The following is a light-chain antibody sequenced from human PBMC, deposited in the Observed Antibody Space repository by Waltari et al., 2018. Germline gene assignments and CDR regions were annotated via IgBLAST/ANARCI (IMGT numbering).Light chain of an antibody. V-gene: IGLV1-40*01. J-gene: IGLJ1*01. CDR2: GNR. CDR1: SSNIGAGYD. Sequence: QSVLTQPPSVSGAPGQTVTISCTGSSSNIGAGYDVHWYQQLPGAAPKLLIHGNRNRPSGVPDRFFGFNSDTSASRAITGLQAEDEADYYCQSYDSNLGGYVFGTGTKVSVL. CDR3: QSYDSNLGGYV.